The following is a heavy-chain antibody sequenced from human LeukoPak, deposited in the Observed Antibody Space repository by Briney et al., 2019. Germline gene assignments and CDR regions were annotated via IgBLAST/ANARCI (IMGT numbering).Heavy chain of an antibody. D-gene: IGHD2-15*01. J-gene: IGHJ4*02. CDR1: GFTFSSYS. Sequence: GGSLRLSCAASGFTFSSYSMKWVRQAPGKGLEWVSSITRSNYIYYADSVEGRFTISRDNSKNTLYLQMNSLRAEDTAVYYCARRYCSGGSCSFDYWGQGTLVTVSS. V-gene: IGHV3-21*04. CDR2: ITRSNYI. CDR3: ARRYCSGGSCSFDY.